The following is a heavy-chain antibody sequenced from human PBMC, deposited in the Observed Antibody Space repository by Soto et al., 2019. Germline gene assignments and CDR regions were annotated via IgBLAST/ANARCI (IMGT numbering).Heavy chain of an antibody. Sequence: EVQLVESGGGLVQPGGSLRLSCAASGFTFSSYSMNWVRQAPGKGLEWVSYISSSSSTIYYADSVKGRFTIFRDNAKNSLYLQMNSLRDEDTAVYYCARGADYDSSGIRLNWFDPWGQGTLVTVSS. CDR1: GFTFSSYS. J-gene: IGHJ5*02. CDR2: ISSSSSTI. D-gene: IGHD3-22*01. V-gene: IGHV3-48*02. CDR3: ARGADYDSSGIRLNWFDP.